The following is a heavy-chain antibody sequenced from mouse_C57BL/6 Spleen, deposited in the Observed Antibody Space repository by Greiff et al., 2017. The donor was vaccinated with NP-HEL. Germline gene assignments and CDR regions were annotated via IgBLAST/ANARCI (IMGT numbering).Heavy chain of an antibody. J-gene: IGHJ4*01. Sequence: QVQLQQSGPELVKPGASVKISCKASGYTFTDYYINWVKQRPGQGLEWIGGIYPGSGNTKYNEKFKGKATFTVDTSSSTAYMQLSSLTSEDSAVFFGERDYGRSAEGCWGKGTTVTVSS. CDR1: GYTFTDYY. V-gene: IGHV1-84*01. CDR2: IYPGSGNT. CDR3: ERDYGRSAEGC. D-gene: IGHD1-1*01.